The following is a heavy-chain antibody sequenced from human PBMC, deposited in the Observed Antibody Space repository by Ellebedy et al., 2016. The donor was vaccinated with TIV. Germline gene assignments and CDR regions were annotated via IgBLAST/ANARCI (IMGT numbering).Heavy chain of an antibody. CDR2: IIPILGIA. Sequence: AASVKVSCKASGYTFSNYGISWLRQAPGQGLEWMGRIIPILGIANYAQDFQGRVTITADRSTSTVFMELSSLTSEDTAVYYCARESNVIMTGLHRGALDIWGQGTMVTVSS. CDR1: GYTFSNYG. V-gene: IGHV1-69*04. CDR3: ARESNVIMTGLHRGALDI. J-gene: IGHJ3*02. D-gene: IGHD3-9*01.